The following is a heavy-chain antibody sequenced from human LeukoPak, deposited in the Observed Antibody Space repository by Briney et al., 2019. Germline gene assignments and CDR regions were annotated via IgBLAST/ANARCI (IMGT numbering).Heavy chain of an antibody. J-gene: IGHJ4*02. CDR2: VANSGVDT. D-gene: IGHD4-23*01. CDR1: GFTFTTYA. V-gene: IGHV3-23*01. Sequence: PGGSLRLSCAASGFTFTTYAMSWVRQAPGKGLEWVSTVANSGVDTYYADSVRRRFTISRDNSRNTIYLQINSLRGEDKAVYYCAKSHSVAKRGYFDYWGQGTLVTVSA. CDR3: AKSHSVAKRGYFDY.